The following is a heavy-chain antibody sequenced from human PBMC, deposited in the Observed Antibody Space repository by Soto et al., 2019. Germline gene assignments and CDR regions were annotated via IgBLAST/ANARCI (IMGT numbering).Heavy chain of an antibody. J-gene: IGHJ4*02. CDR2: ITGSGDST. V-gene: IGHV3-23*01. CDR1: GFTFSSYA. D-gene: IGHD1-20*01. CDR3: AKAISGYNAPLDH. Sequence: EVQLLESGGGLVQPGGSLRLSCAASGFTFSSYAMNWVRQAPGKGLEWVSVITGSGDSTYYADSVKGRFTISRDNSKNTLSVQMNSLRAEDTAVYYCAKAISGYNAPLDHWGQGTRVTVSS.